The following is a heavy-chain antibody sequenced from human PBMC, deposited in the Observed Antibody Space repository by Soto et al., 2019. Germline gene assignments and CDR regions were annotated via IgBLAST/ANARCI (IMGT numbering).Heavy chain of an antibody. Sequence: ASVKVSCKASGYTFTSYYMHWVRQAPGQGLEWMGIINPNSDSTTYAQKFQGRVTMTRDTSTSTAYMELSSLRSEDTAVYYCANPPGKVAGTWGQGTLVTVSS. CDR2: INPNSDST. CDR3: ANPPGKVAGT. D-gene: IGHD6-19*01. CDR1: GYTFTSYY. J-gene: IGHJ4*02. V-gene: IGHV1-46*01.